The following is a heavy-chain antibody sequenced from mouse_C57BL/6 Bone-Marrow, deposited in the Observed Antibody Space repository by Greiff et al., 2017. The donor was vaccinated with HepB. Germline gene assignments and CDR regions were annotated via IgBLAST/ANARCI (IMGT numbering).Heavy chain of an antibody. Sequence: VQLQQSGPELVKPGASVKISCKASGYTFTDYYMNWVKQSHGKSLEWIGDINPNNGGTSYNQKFKGKATLTVDKSSSTAYMELRSLTSEDSAVYYCARFTTVVAPYFDYWGQGTTLTVSS. CDR1: GYTFTDYY. D-gene: IGHD1-1*01. CDR3: ARFTTVVAPYFDY. V-gene: IGHV1-26*01. J-gene: IGHJ2*01. CDR2: INPNNGGT.